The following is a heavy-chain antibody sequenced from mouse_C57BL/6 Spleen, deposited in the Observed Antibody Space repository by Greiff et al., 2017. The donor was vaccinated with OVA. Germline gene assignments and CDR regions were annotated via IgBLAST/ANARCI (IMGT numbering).Heavy chain of an antibody. V-gene: IGHV1-26*01. J-gene: IGHJ2*01. D-gene: IGHD4-1*01. Sequence: EVQLQQSGPELVKPGASVKISCKASGYTFTDYYMNWVKQSHGKSLEWIGDINPNNGGTSYNQKFKGKATLTVDKSSSTAYMELRSLTSEDSAVYYCARKTNPNWDLYYFDYWGQGTTLTVSS. CDR3: ARKTNPNWDLYYFDY. CDR1: GYTFTDYY. CDR2: INPNNGGT.